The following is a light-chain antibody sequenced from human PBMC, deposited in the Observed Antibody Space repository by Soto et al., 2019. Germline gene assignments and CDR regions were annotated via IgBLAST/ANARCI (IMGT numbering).Light chain of an antibody. CDR2: GTS. Sequence: ILLTQSPYTLSLSPGERATLSCRASQSVSSSYLAWYQQTPGQAPRLLIYGTSNRATGIPDRFSGSGSGTDFTLTISRLEPEDFAVYYCQQYGNSRWTFGQGTKVDIK. CDR3: QQYGNSRWT. CDR1: QSVSSSY. J-gene: IGKJ1*01. V-gene: IGKV3-20*01.